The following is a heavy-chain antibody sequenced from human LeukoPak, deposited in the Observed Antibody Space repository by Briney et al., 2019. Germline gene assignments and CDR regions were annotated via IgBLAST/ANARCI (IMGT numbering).Heavy chain of an antibody. D-gene: IGHD4-17*01. CDR3: ARGDDYGDYWGLY. V-gene: IGHV1-18*01. CDR2: ISTYNGNT. CDR1: GGTFSSYA. Sequence: ASVKVSCKASGGTFSSYAITWVRQAPGQGLEWMGWISTYNGNTNYAQKLQGRVTMTTDTSTSTAYMELRSLISDDAAVYYCARGDDYGDYWGLYWGQGTLVTVSS. J-gene: IGHJ4*02.